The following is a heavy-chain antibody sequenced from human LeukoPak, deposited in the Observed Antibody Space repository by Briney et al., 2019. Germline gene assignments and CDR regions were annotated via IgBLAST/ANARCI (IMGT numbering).Heavy chain of an antibody. D-gene: IGHD4-17*01. CDR3: ARGDDYGDYWGLY. V-gene: IGHV1-18*01. CDR2: ISTYNGNT. CDR1: GGTFSSYA. Sequence: ASVKVSCKASGGTFSSYAITWVRQAPGQGLEWMGWISTYNGNTNYAQKLQGRVTMTTDTSTSTAYMELRSLISDDAAVYYCARGDDYGDYWGLYWGQGTLVTVSS. J-gene: IGHJ4*02.